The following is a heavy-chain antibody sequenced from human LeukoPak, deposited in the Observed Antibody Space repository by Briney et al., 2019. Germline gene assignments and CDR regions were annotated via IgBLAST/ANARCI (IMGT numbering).Heavy chain of an antibody. D-gene: IGHD2/OR15-2a*01. CDR3: ARAIYGRVPWYFDY. V-gene: IGHV4-59*01. J-gene: IGHJ4*02. CDR1: GGSISSYY. CDR2: IYYSGST. Sequence: SETLSLTCTVSGGSISSYYWSWIRQPPGKGLEWIGYIYYSGSTNYNPSLKSRVTISVDTSKNQFSLKLSSVTAADTAVYYCARAIYGRVPWYFDYWGQGTLVTVSS.